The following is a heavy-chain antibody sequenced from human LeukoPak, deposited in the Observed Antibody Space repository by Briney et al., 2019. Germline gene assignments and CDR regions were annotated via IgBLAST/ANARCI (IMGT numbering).Heavy chain of an antibody. J-gene: IGHJ3*02. Sequence: SGGSLRLSCAASGFTFSSYSMNWVRQAPGKGLEGVSYISSSSSTIYYADSVKGRFTISRDNAKNSLYLQMNSLRDEDTAVYYCARGEYYDILTGSKTHDAFDIWGQGTMVTVSS. D-gene: IGHD3-9*01. CDR1: GFTFSSYS. V-gene: IGHV3-48*02. CDR3: ARGEYYDILTGSKTHDAFDI. CDR2: ISSSSSTI.